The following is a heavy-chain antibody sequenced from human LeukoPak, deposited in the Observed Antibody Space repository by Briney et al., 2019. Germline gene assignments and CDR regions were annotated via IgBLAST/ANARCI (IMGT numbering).Heavy chain of an antibody. Sequence: SETLSLTRAVYGGSFSGYYWSWIRQPPGKGLEWIGEINHSGSTNYNPSLKSRVTISVDTSKNQFSLKLSSVTAADTAVYYCARGAIAAAGTQVDYWGQGTLVTVSS. V-gene: IGHV4-34*01. CDR3: ARGAIAAAGTQVDY. CDR1: GGSFSGYY. CDR2: INHSGST. J-gene: IGHJ4*02. D-gene: IGHD6-13*01.